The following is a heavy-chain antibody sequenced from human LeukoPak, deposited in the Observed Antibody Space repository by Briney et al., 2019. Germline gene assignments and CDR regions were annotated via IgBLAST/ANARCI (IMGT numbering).Heavy chain of an antibody. CDR2: IYYSGST. V-gene: IGHV4-61*01. CDR3: ARTHEYFDY. J-gene: IGHJ4*02. CDR1: GGSISSGSYY. Sequence: SETLSLTCTVSGGSISSGSYYWSWIRQPPGKGLEWIGYIYYSGSTNYNPSLKSRVTISVDTSKNQFSLKLSSVTAADTAVYYCARTHEYFDYWGQGTLVTVSS.